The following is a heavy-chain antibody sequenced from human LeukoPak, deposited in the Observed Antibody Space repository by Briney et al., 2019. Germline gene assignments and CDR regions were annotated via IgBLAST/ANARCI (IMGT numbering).Heavy chain of an antibody. CDR3: ARDRHPYDILTGGEIDY. Sequence: ASVKVSCKVSGYTLTELSMHWVRQAPGKGLEWMGGFDPEDGETIYAQKFQGRVTITADESTSTAYMEPSSLRSEDTAVYYCARDRHPYDILTGGEIDYWGQGTLVTVSS. CDR1: GYTLTELS. CDR2: FDPEDGET. V-gene: IGHV1-24*01. J-gene: IGHJ4*02. D-gene: IGHD3-9*01.